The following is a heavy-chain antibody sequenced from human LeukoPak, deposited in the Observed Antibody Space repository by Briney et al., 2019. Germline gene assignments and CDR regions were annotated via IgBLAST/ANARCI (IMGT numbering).Heavy chain of an antibody. Sequence: GGSQRLSCAASGFTFSSYWMHWVRQAPGKGLVWVSRIKADGSSTTYADSVKGRFTISRDNAKSTLYLQMNSLRAEGTAVYYCTRAGGFKIDYWGQGILVTVSS. J-gene: IGHJ4*02. CDR3: TRAGGFKIDY. CDR1: GFTFSSYW. CDR2: IKADGSST. V-gene: IGHV3-74*01.